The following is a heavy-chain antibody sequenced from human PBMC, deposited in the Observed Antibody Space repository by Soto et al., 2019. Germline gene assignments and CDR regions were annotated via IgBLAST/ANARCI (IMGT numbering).Heavy chain of an antibody. J-gene: IGHJ5*02. Sequence: QVQLVQSGAEVKKPGASVKVSCKASGYTFTSYDINWVRQATGQGLEWMGWMNPNSGNTGYAKKFQGRVTMTSNTSISTAYMELSSLRSEDTAVYYCARGLGDYDIHLCDPWGQGTLVTVSS. CDR1: GYTFTSYD. CDR3: ARGLGDYDIHLCDP. V-gene: IGHV1-8*01. D-gene: IGHD3-16*01. CDR2: MNPNSGNT.